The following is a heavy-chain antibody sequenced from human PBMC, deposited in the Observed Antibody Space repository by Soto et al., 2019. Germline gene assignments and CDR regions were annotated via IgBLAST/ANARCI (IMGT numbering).Heavy chain of an antibody. J-gene: IGHJ4*02. CDR1: GFIFVSCA. Sequence: VGSLRLSCAASGFIFVSCALSWVRQAPGKGLEWVSTISGSDGKTFYADSVKGRFSISRDTSQSTLYLQMNSLRADDTAMYYCARWSYLDYWGQGTRVTVSS. CDR3: ARWSYLDY. CDR2: ISGSDGKT. V-gene: IGHV3-23*01. D-gene: IGHD3-3*01.